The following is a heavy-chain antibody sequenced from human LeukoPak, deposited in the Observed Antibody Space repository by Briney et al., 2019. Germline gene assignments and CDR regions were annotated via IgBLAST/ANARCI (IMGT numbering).Heavy chain of an antibody. Sequence: SVKVSCKGSGGSFSSYTISWVRQAPGQGLEWMGRIIPILGIANYAQKFQGRVTITADKSTSTAYMELSSLRSEDTAVYYCAREAPTYYYDSSGYYSVYWGQGTLVTVSS. D-gene: IGHD3-22*01. CDR3: AREAPTYYYDSSGYYSVY. CDR2: IIPILGIA. J-gene: IGHJ4*02. CDR1: GGSFSSYT. V-gene: IGHV1-69*04.